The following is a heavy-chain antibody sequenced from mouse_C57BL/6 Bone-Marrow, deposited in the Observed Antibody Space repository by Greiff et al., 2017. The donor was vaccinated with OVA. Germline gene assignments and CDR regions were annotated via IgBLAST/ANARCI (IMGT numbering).Heavy chain of an antibody. CDR3: ARQGEHFDY. Sequence: EVMLVESGGDLVKPGGSLKLSCAASGFTFSSYGMSWVRQTPDKRLEWVATISSGGSYTYYPDSVKGRFTISRDNAKNTLYLQVSSLKSEDTAMYYCARQGEHFDYWGQGTTLTVSS. CDR2: ISSGGSYT. CDR1: GFTFSSYG. V-gene: IGHV5-6*01. J-gene: IGHJ2*01.